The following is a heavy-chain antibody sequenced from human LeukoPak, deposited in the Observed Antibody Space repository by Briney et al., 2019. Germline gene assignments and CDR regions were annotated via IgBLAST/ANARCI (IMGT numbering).Heavy chain of an antibody. Sequence: SETLSLTCAVYGGSSGGYYWSWIRQPPGKGLEWIGEINHSGSTNYNPSLKSRVTISVDTSKNQFSLKLSSVTAADTAVYYCARHGYSSSWYDYWGQGTLVTVSS. CDR3: ARHGYSSSWYDY. CDR1: GGSSGGYY. J-gene: IGHJ4*02. V-gene: IGHV4-34*01. D-gene: IGHD6-13*01. CDR2: INHSGST.